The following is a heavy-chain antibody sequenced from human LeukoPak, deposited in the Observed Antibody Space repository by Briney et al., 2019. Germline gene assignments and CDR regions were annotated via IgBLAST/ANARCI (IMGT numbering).Heavy chain of an antibody. V-gene: IGHV4-61*01. D-gene: IGHD4-11*01. CDR2: IYYSGTT. Sequence: SKTLSLTCTVSGGSVSSGTYYWSWIRQPPGKGLEWIGYIYYSGTTSYNPSLKSRVTISVDTSKNQFSLKLSSVTAADTAVYYCARDRVRGNSNPFFDYWGQGTLVTVSS. CDR3: ARDRVRGNSNPFFDY. CDR1: GGSVSSGTYY. J-gene: IGHJ4*02.